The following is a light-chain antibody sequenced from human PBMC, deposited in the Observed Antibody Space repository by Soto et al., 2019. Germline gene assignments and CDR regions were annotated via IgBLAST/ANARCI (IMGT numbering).Light chain of an antibody. CDR1: QSIRTS. CDR2: GAS. V-gene: IGKV3D-15*01. J-gene: IGKJ1*01. CDR3: HQHNNWWT. Sequence: ETVMTQSPASLSVSPGERVTLSCRASQSIRTSLAWYQQKPGQAPRLLIYGASTRATGIPDRFSGSGSGPDFTLTISSLQSEDFGVYYCHQHNNWWTFGQGTKVDNK.